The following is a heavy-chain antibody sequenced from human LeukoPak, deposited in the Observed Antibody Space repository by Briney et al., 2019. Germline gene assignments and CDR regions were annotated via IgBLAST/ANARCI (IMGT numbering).Heavy chain of an antibody. J-gene: IGHJ4*02. Sequence: GGSLRLSCAASGFSVSIKYMNWVRQAPGKGLEWVSILYSSGTTYYANSVKGRFTISRDNSENKLFLQMNSLRAEDTAVYYCTRDNNRKDDYWGQGTLVTVSS. CDR2: LYSSGTT. D-gene: IGHD1-14*01. V-gene: IGHV3-53*01. CDR1: GFSVSIKY. CDR3: TRDNNRKDDY.